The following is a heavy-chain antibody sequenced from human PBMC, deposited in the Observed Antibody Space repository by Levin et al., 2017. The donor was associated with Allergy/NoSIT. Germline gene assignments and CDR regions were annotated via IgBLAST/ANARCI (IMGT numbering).Heavy chain of an antibody. V-gene: IGHV4-4*02. Sequence: SQTLSLTCAVSGGSISSSNWWSWVRQPPGKGLEWIGEIYHSGSTNYNPSLKSRVTISVDKSKNQFSLKLSSVTAADTAVYYCAREGGCSSTSCYHYYYYGMDVWGQGTTVTVSS. CDR1: GGSISSSNW. J-gene: IGHJ6*02. D-gene: IGHD2-2*01. CDR2: IYHSGST. CDR3: AREGGCSSTSCYHYYYYGMDV.